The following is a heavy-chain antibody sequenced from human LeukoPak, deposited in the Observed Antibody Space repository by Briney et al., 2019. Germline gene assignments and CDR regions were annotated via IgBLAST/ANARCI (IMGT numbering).Heavy chain of an antibody. Sequence: GESLNISCKGSGYSFTSYWIGWVRQMPGKGLESMGIIYPGDSDTRYSPSFQGQVTISADKSISTAYLQWSSLKASDTAMYYCARHGVRSYPEDIVVVPAAISPSAGGIYYWGQGTLVTVSS. CDR2: IYPGDSDT. V-gene: IGHV5-51*01. J-gene: IGHJ4*02. D-gene: IGHD2-2*01. CDR3: ARHGVRSYPEDIVVVPAAISPSAGGIYY. CDR1: GYSFTSYW.